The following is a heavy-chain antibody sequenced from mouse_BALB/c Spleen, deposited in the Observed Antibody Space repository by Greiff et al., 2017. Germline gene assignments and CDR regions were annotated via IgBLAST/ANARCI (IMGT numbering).Heavy chain of an antibody. D-gene: IGHD2-14*01. J-gene: IGHJ4*01. Sequence: EVMLVESGGGLVQPGGSLKLSCAASGFTFSSYGMSWVRQTPDKRLELVATINSNGGSTYYPDSVKGRFTISRDNAKNTLYLQMSSLKSEDTAMYYCARGNRLYYYAMDYWGQGTSVTVSS. CDR3: ARGNRLYYYAMDY. V-gene: IGHV5-6-3*01. CDR1: GFTFSSYG. CDR2: INSNGGST.